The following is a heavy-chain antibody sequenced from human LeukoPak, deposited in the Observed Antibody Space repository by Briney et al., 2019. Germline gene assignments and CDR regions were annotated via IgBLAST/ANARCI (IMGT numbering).Heavy chain of an antibody. CDR2: ISYDGDHK. J-gene: IGHJ4*02. D-gene: IGHD1-26*01. Sequence: GTSLRLSCAASGFTFSSGMHWVRQAPGKGLEWVAVISYDGDHKFYGDSVKGRFTISIDNSRNTLYLQMDSLRTEDTAVYYCAKGELHFNTCSFDYWGQGTLLTVSS. CDR3: AKGELHFNTCSFDY. V-gene: IGHV3-30*18. CDR1: GFTFSSG.